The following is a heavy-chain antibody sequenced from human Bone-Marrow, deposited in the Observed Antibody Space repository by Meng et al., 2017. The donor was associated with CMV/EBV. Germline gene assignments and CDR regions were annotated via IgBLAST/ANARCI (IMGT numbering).Heavy chain of an antibody. J-gene: IGHJ6*02. CDR2: MNPNSGNI. D-gene: IGHD3-3*01. Sequence: ASVKVSCKASGYTFTSYDINWVRQATGQGLEWMGWMNPNSGNIGYAQKFQGRVTITRNTSISTAYMELSSLRSEDTAVYYCARLGTTWSGYGFYYYYGMDVWGQGTTVTAP. CDR3: ARLGTTWSGYGFYYYYGMDV. CDR1: GYTFTSYD. V-gene: IGHV1-8*03.